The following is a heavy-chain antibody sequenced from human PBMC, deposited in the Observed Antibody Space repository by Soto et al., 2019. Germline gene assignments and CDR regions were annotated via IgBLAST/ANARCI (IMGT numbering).Heavy chain of an antibody. CDR2: IYHSGST. V-gene: IGHV4-30-2*01. CDR3: ARAGIHCSSNSCQSHFEY. D-gene: IGHD2-2*01. CDR1: GGSISSGGYS. J-gene: IGHJ4*02. Sequence: SETLSLTCAVSGGSISSGGYSWSWIRQPPGKGLDWIGYIYHSGSTYYNPSLKSRVTISVDRSKNQFSLKLSSVTAADTAVYYCARAGIHCSSNSCQSHFEYWGQGTLVTVSS.